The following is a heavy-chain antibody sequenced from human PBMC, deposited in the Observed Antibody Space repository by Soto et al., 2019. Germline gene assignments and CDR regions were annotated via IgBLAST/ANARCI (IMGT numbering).Heavy chain of an antibody. CDR1: GGSIRSYD. CDR3: AKTIGQQLVRWFDP. J-gene: IGHJ5*02. D-gene: IGHD6-13*01. CDR2: IYNSGST. V-gene: IGHV4-59*01. Sequence: SETLSLTCTVCGGSIRSYDWSWIRQPPGKGLEWIGNIYNSGSTNYNPSLKSRVTTSVDTSKNQFSLKLSSVTAADTAVYYCAKTIGQQLVRWFDPWGQGTLVTV.